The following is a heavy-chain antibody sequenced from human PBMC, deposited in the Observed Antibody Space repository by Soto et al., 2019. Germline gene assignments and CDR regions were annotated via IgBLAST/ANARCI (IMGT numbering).Heavy chain of an antibody. Sequence: ASVKVSFKASGYTFTGYYMHWVRQAPGQGLEKMGWINPNSGGTNYAQKFQGWVTMTRDTSISTAYMELSRLRSDDTAVYYCARAQGGYDSGSCYYWGQGTLVTVSS. CDR3: ARAQGGYDSGSCYY. J-gene: IGHJ4*02. V-gene: IGHV1-2*04. CDR1: GYTFTGYY. CDR2: INPNSGGT. D-gene: IGHD5-12*01.